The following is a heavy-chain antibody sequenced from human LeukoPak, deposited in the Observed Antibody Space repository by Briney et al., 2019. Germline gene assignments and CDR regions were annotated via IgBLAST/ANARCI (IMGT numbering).Heavy chain of an antibody. D-gene: IGHD3-10*01. CDR2: IYYSGTT. Sequence: SETLSLTCTVSGGSISSSNYYWGWIRQPPGKGLEWIGNIYYSGTTYYSPSLVSRVTISVDTSRNQFSLKLSSVTAADTAMYYCARRSNYGSGRADYWGQGTLVTASS. CDR3: ARRSNYGSGRADY. V-gene: IGHV4-39*01. CDR1: GGSISSSNYY. J-gene: IGHJ4*02.